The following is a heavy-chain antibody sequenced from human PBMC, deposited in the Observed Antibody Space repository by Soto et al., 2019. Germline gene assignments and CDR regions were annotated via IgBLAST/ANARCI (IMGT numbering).Heavy chain of an antibody. J-gene: IGHJ4*02. Sequence: PGCSLKLACAACRVTVNISSMDGSRQTPGKGLEWVSYISSSSSTIYYADSVKGRFTISRDNAKNSLYLQMNSLRDEDTAVYYCASDSYYYYDSSGYYIHDPTNAYRGQGTLVTVSS. CDR2: ISSSSSTI. V-gene: IGHV3-48*02. CDR1: RVTVNISS. CDR3: ASDSYYYYDSSGYYIHDPTNAY. D-gene: IGHD3-22*01.